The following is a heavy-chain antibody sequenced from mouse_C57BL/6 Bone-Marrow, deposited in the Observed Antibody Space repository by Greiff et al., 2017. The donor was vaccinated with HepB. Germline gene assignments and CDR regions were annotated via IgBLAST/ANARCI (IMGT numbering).Heavy chain of an antibody. D-gene: IGHD2-3*01. Sequence: EVKLVESGGGLVQPGGSLKLSCAASGFTFSDYYMYWVRQTPEKRLEWVAYISNGGGSTYYPDTVKGRFTISRDNAKNALYQQMSRLKSEDTAMYYCARHDGYNYYAMDYWGQGTSVTVSS. CDR2: ISNGGGST. CDR3: ARHDGYNYYAMDY. CDR1: GFTFSDYY. V-gene: IGHV5-12*01. J-gene: IGHJ4*01.